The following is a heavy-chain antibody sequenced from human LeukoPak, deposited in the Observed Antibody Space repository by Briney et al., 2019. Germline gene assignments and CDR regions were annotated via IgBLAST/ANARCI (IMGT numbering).Heavy chain of an antibody. Sequence: SETLSLTCAVSGGSISSSNWWSWVRQPPGKGLEWIGEIYHSGSTNYNPSLKSRVTISVDKSKNQFSLKLSSVTAADTAVYYCAREPYTWGGYFDYWGQGTLVTVSS. CDR1: GGSISSSNW. CDR2: IYHSGST. D-gene: IGHD2-21*01. CDR3: AREPYTWGGYFDY. J-gene: IGHJ4*02. V-gene: IGHV4-4*02.